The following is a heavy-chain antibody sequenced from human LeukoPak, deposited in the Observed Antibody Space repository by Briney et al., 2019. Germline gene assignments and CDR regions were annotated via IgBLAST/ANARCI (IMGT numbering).Heavy chain of an antibody. CDR2: ISYDGSNK. CDR1: GFTFSSYA. V-gene: IGHV3-30*04. Sequence: GGSLRLSCAASGFTFSSYAMHWVRQAPGKGLEWVAVISYDGSNKYYADSVKGRFTISRDNSKNTLYLQMNRLRAEDTAVYYCARDRYDILTGYYDRWYYFDYWGQGTLVTVSS. CDR3: ARDRYDILTGYYDRWYYFDY. J-gene: IGHJ4*02. D-gene: IGHD3-9*01.